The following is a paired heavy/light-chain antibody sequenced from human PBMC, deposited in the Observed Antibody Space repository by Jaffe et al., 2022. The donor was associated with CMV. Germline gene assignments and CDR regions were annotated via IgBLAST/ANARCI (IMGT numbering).Light chain of an antibody. J-gene: IGLJ3*02. CDR1: SSNIGAGFD. Sequence: QSVLTQPPSVSGAPGQRVTISCTGSSSNIGAGFDVHWYQHLPGVAPKLLIYGNTHRPSGVPDRFSGSKSGTSAALDISGLQAEDEADYYCHSYDGSLRVVFGGGTRLTVL. CDR3: HSYDGSLRVV. V-gene: IGLV1-40*01. CDR2: GNT.
Heavy chain of an antibody. J-gene: IGHJ6*02. V-gene: IGHV4-59*08. CDR2: IYYSGTT. Sequence: QVQLQESGPGLVKPSETLSLTCTFADSSHNYYYWSWIRQPPGKGLEWIGYIYYSGTTAYDPSLKSRVAMSIDKSTKQISLRLSSVTAADTAVYYCARHTRHCTKGVCTTDYYYGLDVWGQGTTVTVSS. D-gene: IGHD2-8*01. CDR3: ARHTRHCTKGVCTTDYYYGLDV. CDR1: DSSHNYYY.